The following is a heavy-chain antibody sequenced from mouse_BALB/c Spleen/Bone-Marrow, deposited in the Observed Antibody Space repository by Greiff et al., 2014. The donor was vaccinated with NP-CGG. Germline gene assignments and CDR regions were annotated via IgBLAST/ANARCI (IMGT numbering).Heavy chain of an antibody. CDR2: INPSTGDT. CDR1: GYTFTRYW. Sequence: QVQLQQSGAELVKPGASVKMSCKASGYTFTRYWMHWVKQRPGQGLEWIGYINPSTGDTEYNQKFKDKATLTANMSSSTAYMQLSSLTSEDSAVYYCARGNYEAMDSWGQGTSVTVSS. V-gene: IGHV1-7*01. CDR3: ARGNYEAMDS. J-gene: IGHJ4*01. D-gene: IGHD2-1*01.